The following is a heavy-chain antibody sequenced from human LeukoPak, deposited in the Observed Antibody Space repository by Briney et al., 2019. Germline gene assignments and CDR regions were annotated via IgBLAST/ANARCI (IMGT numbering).Heavy chain of an antibody. Sequence: PSETLSLTCTVSGYSISSGYYWGWIRQPPGKGLEWIGSIYHSGSTYYNPSLKSRITISIDTSKNQFSLNLRSVTAADTAVYYCARQTFGALYFDSWGQGTLVTVSS. V-gene: IGHV4-38-2*02. CDR3: ARQTFGALYFDS. CDR2: IYHSGST. D-gene: IGHD3-10*01. J-gene: IGHJ4*02. CDR1: GYSISSGYY.